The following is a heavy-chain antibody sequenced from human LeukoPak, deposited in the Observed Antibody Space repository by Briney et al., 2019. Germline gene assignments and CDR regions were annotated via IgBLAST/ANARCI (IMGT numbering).Heavy chain of an antibody. CDR3: ARDDAAGQCDY. CDR2: INPDSGAT. CDR1: GYTFTDYY. D-gene: IGHD6-13*01. V-gene: IGHV1-2*04. Sequence: ASVKVSCKASGYTFTDYYIHWVRQAPGQGLEWMGWINPDSGATNYAQKFQGWVSMTRDTSISTAYMELSRLRSDDTAVYYCARDDAAGQCDYWGQGTLVTVSS. J-gene: IGHJ4*02.